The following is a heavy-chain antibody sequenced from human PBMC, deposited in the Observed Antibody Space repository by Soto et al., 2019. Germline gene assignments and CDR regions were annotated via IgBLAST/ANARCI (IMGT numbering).Heavy chain of an antibody. V-gene: IGHV3-53*01. J-gene: IGHJ4*02. D-gene: IGHD6-13*01. Sequence: EVQLVESGGGLIQPGGSLRLSCAASGFTVSNNYMRWVRQAPGKGLEWVSLIYSGGNTHYADSVKGRFTISRDDSKNTLYLQMNSLRVEDTAVYYCARDPTGIAASGAGGWGQGTRVTVSS. CDR2: IYSGGNT. CDR1: GFTVSNNY. CDR3: ARDPTGIAASGAGG.